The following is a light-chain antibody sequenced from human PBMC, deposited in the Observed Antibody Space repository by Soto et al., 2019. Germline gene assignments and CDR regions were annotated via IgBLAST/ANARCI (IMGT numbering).Light chain of an antibody. Sequence: DIQMTQSPSSVSASVGNRVTITCRANQTIYSWLAWYQQKPGKAPKLLIYGSSTLQNGVPSRFSGSGSGTDVTLTISYLQPEDFAAYDCQQTDNFPLTCGGGTKIEL. CDR1: QTIYSW. CDR3: QQTDNFPLT. J-gene: IGKJ4*02. V-gene: IGKV1-12*01. CDR2: GSS.